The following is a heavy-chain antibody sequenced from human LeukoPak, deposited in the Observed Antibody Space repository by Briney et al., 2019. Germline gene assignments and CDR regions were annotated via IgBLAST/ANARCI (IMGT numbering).Heavy chain of an antibody. CDR2: IYTSGST. D-gene: IGHD1-1*01. J-gene: IGHJ4*02. CDR3: AREWYYDNWARERDFDN. V-gene: IGHV4-4*08. CDR1: GGSIGRNY. Sequence: KPSETLSLTCTVPGGSIGRNYWSWIRQPPGEGLEWIGNIYTSGSTNYNPSLKSRVTISVDTSKNHFSLKVSSVTAADTAVYYCAREWYYDNWARERDFDNWGQGTLVTVSS.